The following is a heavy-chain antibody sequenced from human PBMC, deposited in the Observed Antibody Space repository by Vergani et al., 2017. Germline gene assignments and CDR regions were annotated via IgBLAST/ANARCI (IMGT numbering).Heavy chain of an antibody. Sequence: EVQLVESGGGLVKPGGSLRLSCAASGFTFSSYSMNWVRQAPGKGLEWVSSISSSSSYIYYADSVKGRFTISRDNAKNSLYLQMNSLRAEETAVYYCARDLGITMVRGGDYWGQGTLVTVSS. CDR1: GFTFSSYS. V-gene: IGHV3-21*01. CDR3: ARDLGITMVRGGDY. CDR2: ISSSSSYI. D-gene: IGHD3-10*01. J-gene: IGHJ4*02.